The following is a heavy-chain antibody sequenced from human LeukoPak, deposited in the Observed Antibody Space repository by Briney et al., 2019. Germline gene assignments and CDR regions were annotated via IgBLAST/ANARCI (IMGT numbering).Heavy chain of an antibody. CDR2: ISSSSSYI. V-gene: IGHV3-21*01. Sequence: GGSLRLSCAASGFTFSSYSMNWVRQAPGKGLEWVSSISSSSSYIYYADSVKGRFTISRDNAKNSLYLQMNSLRAEDTAVYYCACTYDSSGYLGWFDPWGQGTLVTVSS. CDR1: GFTFSSYS. J-gene: IGHJ5*02. CDR3: ACTYDSSGYLGWFDP. D-gene: IGHD3-22*01.